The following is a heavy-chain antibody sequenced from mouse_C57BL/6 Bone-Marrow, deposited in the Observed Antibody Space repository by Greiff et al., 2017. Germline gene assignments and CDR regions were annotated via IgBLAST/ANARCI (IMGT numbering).Heavy chain of an antibody. J-gene: IGHJ2*01. V-gene: IGHV1-81*01. CDR3: ARFGYYGSSYNY. D-gene: IGHD1-1*01. CDR2: IYPRSGNT. Sequence: VQLQQSGAELARPGASVKLSCKASGYTFTSYGISWVKQRTGQGLEWIGEIYPRSGNTCYNEKFKGKATLTADKSSSTAYMELRSLTSEDSAVYFCARFGYYGSSYNYWGQGTTLTVSS. CDR1: GYTFTSYG.